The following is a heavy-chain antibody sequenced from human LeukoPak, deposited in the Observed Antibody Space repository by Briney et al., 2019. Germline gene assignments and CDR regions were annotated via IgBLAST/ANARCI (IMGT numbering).Heavy chain of an antibody. J-gene: IGHJ5*02. Sequence: PSETLSPTCTVSGGSISSGDYYWSWIRQPPEKGLEWIAYMYYSGSTYYNPSLKSRVTMSADTSKNQLSLKLSSVTAADTAVYYCARPYYYDSRIDPWGQGILVTVSS. CDR2: MYYSGST. CDR3: ARPYYYDSRIDP. D-gene: IGHD3-22*01. CDR1: GGSISSGDYY. V-gene: IGHV4-30-4*01.